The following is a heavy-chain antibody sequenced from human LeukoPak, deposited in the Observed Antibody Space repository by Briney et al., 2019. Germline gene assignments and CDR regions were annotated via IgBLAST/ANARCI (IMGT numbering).Heavy chain of an antibody. CDR1: GGSFSGYY. CDR3: ARLHYSSSWGFFDY. D-gene: IGHD6-13*01. CDR2: IYYSGST. Sequence: SETLSLTCAVYGGSFSGYYWSWIRQPPGKGLEWIGYIYYSGSTNYNPSLKSRVTISVDTSKNLFSLKLCSVTAADTAVYYCARLHYSSSWGFFDYWGQGTLVTVSS. V-gene: IGHV4-59*13. J-gene: IGHJ4*02.